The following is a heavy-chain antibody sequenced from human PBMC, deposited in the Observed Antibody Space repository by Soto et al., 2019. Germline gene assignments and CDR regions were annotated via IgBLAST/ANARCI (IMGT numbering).Heavy chain of an antibody. CDR2: IYYSGST. V-gene: IGHV4-59*01. CDR3: ARSSHYDFWSGYYTNYYYYMDV. J-gene: IGHJ6*03. CDR1: GGSISSYY. D-gene: IGHD3-3*01. Sequence: QVQLQESGPGLVKPSETLSLTCTVSGGSISSYYWSWIRQPPGKGLVWIGYIYYSGSTNSNPSLTRRVTISVDPSKNQFSLKLSSVTSADTAVYYCARSSHYDFWSGYYTNYYYYMDVWGKGTTVTVSS.